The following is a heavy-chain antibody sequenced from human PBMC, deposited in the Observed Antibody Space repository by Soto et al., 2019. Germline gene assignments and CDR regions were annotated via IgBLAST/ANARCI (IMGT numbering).Heavy chain of an antibody. CDR3: SRTEKPYDFSNGFDY. CDR1: GFTFSTYV. J-gene: IGHJ4*02. Sequence: PGGSLRLSCAASGFTFSTYVMHWVRQAPGKGLEWVALIWYDGSNKDYADSVKGRFTISRDNSKNALYLQMNSLRAEDTVVYYCSRTEKPYDFSNGFDYWGPGTLVTVSS. CDR2: IWYDGSNK. D-gene: IGHD4-4*01. V-gene: IGHV3-33*01.